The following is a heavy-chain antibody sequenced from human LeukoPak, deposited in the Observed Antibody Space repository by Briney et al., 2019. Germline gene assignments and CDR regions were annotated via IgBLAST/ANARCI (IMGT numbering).Heavy chain of an antibody. Sequence: ASVKVSCKASGDTFSDYAISWVRQAPGQGLEWMGGIIPRFGKTNYAKKFPGRLTITRDESTSTVYMELISLRSEDTAVYFCARAPYYDFWSGTAWDYWGQGTLVTVSS. CDR1: GDTFSDYA. J-gene: IGHJ4*02. V-gene: IGHV1-69*05. D-gene: IGHD3-3*01. CDR3: ARAPYYDFWSGTAWDY. CDR2: IIPRFGKT.